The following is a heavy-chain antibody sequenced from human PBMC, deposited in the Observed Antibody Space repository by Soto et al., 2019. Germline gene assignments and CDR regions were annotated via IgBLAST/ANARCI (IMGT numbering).Heavy chain of an antibody. V-gene: IGHV4-31*03. CDR1: GDSISSGGDY. J-gene: IGHJ4*02. Sequence: PSETLSLTCTVSGDSISSGGDYWSWLRQHPGKGLEWIGYIYHNGNTNSNPSLKSRVTISVDTSKNQFSLKLSSVTAADTAVYYCARDDYGFGGPLDYWGQGTLVTVSS. D-gene: IGHD4-17*01. CDR3: ARDDYGFGGPLDY. CDR2: IYHNGNT.